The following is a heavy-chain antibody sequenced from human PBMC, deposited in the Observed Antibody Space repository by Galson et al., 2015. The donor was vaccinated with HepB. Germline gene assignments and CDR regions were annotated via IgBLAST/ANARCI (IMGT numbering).Heavy chain of an antibody. CDR3: ARDGYYGSGSYYSLLPGNNNWFDP. CDR1: GFTFSSYS. Sequence: SLRLSCAASGFTFSSYSMNWVRQAPGKGLEWVSSISSSSSYIYYADSVKGRFTISRDNAKNSLYLQMNSLRAEDKAVYYCARDGYYGSGSYYSLLPGNNNWFDPWGQGTLVTVSS. V-gene: IGHV3-21*01. J-gene: IGHJ5*02. CDR2: ISSSSSYI. D-gene: IGHD3-10*01.